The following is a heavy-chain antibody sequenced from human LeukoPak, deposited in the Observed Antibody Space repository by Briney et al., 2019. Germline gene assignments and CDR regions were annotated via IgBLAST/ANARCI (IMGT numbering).Heavy chain of an antibody. J-gene: IGHJ4*02. CDR3: ARDDCGANCYALVDY. D-gene: IGHD4/OR15-4a*01. V-gene: IGHV3-30-3*01. CDR1: GFTFSNYA. CDR2: VSYDGVNK. Sequence: GGSLRLSCAASGFTFSNYAIPWVRQAPGKGLEWVAVVSYDGVNKYYADSVKGRFTISRDNSENTVYLQMTGLRADDTALYFCARDDCGANCYALVDYWGQGSLVTVSS.